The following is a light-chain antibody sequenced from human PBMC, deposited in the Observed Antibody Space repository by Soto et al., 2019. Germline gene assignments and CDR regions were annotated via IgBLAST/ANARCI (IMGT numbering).Light chain of an antibody. J-gene: IGLJ1*01. V-gene: IGLV2-14*03. CDR2: DVS. CDR3: GSYTTSSNSV. Sequence: SALTHRASVSGAPGHSITISCTGTISDVGSYNYVSWYQQYPGKAPKLMIYDVSTRPSGVSDRFSGSKSGNTASLTISGLRAEDEADYYCGSYTTSSNSVFGTGTKV. CDR1: ISDVGSYNY.